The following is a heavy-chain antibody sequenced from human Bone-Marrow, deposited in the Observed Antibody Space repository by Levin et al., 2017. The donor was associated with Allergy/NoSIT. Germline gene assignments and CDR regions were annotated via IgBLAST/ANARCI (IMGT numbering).Heavy chain of an antibody. D-gene: IGHD6-19*01. CDR1: GDTFSRYT. CDR2: VIPMSGTT. V-gene: IGHV1-69*06. J-gene: IGHJ5*02. Sequence: SVKVSCKASGDTFSRYTISWVRQAPGQGLEWMGGVIPMSGTTNYAQHYEDRITITADKSTSTVYMELSTLTSEDTAVYYCAKSKPGGTGWYCWFDPWGQGTLVTVSS. CDR3: AKSKPGGTGWYCWFDP.